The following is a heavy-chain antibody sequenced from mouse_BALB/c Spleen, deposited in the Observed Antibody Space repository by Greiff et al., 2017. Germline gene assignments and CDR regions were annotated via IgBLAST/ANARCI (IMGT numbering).Heavy chain of an antibody. J-gene: IGHJ2*01. V-gene: IGHV1-4*01. CDR3: ARYYYGNLFDY. CDR1: GYTFTSYT. D-gene: IGHD2-1*01. Sequence: VKLQESGAELARPGASVKMSCKASGYTFTSYTMHWVKQRPGQGLEWIGYINPSSGYTNYNQKFKDKATLTADKSSSTAYMQLSSLTSEDSAVYYCARYYYGNLFDYWGQGTTLTVSS. CDR2: INPSSGYT.